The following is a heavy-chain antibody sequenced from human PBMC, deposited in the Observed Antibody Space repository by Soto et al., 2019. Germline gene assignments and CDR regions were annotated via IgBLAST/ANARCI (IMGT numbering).Heavy chain of an antibody. CDR2: IYWDDDK. CDR3: VRQQLRRPFDI. V-gene: IGHV2-5*02. J-gene: IGHJ3*02. CDR1: GFSLSNSEVG. D-gene: IGHD6-13*01. Sequence: QITLKESGPTLVKPTQTLTLTCSFSGFSLSNSEVGVGWFRQPPGRALAWLAIIYWDDDKRYSPSLKSKLTIIKDTSKNQVVLTLTNVDPVDTATYHCVRQQLRRPFDIWGQGTVVTVSS.